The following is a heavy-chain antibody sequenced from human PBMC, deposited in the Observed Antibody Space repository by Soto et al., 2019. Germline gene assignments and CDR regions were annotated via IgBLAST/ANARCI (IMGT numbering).Heavy chain of an antibody. Sequence: QVQLVESGGGVVQPGRSLRLSCAASGFTFSSYGMYWVRQAPGKGLEWVAVIWYDGSNKYYADSVKGRFTISRDNSKNTLYLQMNSLRAEDTAVYYCARDWFEGYSYGSYYFDYWGQGTLVTVSS. V-gene: IGHV3-33*01. CDR1: GFTFSSYG. CDR3: ARDWFEGYSYGSYYFDY. J-gene: IGHJ4*02. CDR2: IWYDGSNK. D-gene: IGHD5-18*01.